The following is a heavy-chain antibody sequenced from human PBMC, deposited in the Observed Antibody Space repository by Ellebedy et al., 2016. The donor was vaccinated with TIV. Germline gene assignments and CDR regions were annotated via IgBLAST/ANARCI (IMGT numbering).Heavy chain of an antibody. V-gene: IGHV3-23*01. J-gene: IGHJ4*02. CDR1: RFTFSSYT. CDR3: AKDRTPGDGYWVFDF. Sequence: PGGSLRLSCGASRFTFSSYTMSWVRQAPGKGLEWVSSISGSGSSTYYTDSVKGRFTISRDNSKSTLDLQMSSLRAEDTAVYYCAKDRTPGDGYWVFDFWGQGTLVTVST. CDR2: ISGSGSST. D-gene: IGHD5-18*01.